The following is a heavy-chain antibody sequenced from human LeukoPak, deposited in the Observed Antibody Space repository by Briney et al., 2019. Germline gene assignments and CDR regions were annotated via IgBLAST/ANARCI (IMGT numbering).Heavy chain of an antibody. V-gene: IGHV1-69*06. CDR2: IIPIFGTA. CDR1: GGTFSSYA. D-gene: IGHD1-26*01. J-gene: IGHJ4*02. Sequence: SVKVSCKASGGTFSSYAISWVRQAPGQGLEWMGGIIPIFGTANYAQKFQGRVTMTEDTSTDTAYMELSSLRSEDTAVYYCATDLGGSYPLRDYWGQGTLVTVSS. CDR3: ATDLGGSYPLRDY.